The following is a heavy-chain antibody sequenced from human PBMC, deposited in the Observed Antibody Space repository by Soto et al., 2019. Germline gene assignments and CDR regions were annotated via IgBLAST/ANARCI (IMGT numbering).Heavy chain of an antibody. CDR1: GFTFSSYW. V-gene: IGHV3-74*01. D-gene: IGHD3-22*01. Sequence: LRLSCAASGFTFSSYWMHWVRQAPGKGLVWVSRINSDGSSTSYADSVKGRFTISRDNAKNTLYLQMNSLRAEDTAVYYCAREGWLPIGMDVWGQGTTVTVSS. CDR3: AREGWLPIGMDV. J-gene: IGHJ6*02. CDR2: INSDGSST.